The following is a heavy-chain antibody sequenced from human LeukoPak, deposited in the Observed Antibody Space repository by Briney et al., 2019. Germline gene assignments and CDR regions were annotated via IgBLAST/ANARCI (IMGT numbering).Heavy chain of an antibody. CDR1: GGTFSSYA. CDR2: IIPIFGTA. CDR3: ARSSVPAANDAFDI. D-gene: IGHD2-2*01. Sequence: ASVKVSCKASGGTFSSYAISWVRQAPGQGLEWMGGIIPIFGTANYAQKFQGRVTITADESTRTAYMELSSLRSEDTAVYYCARSSVPAANDAFDIWDQGTMVTVSS. V-gene: IGHV1-69*13. J-gene: IGHJ3*02.